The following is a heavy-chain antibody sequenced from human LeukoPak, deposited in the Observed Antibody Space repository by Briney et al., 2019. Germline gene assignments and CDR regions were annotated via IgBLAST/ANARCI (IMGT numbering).Heavy chain of an antibody. CDR1: GDSVSSNSAS. CDR2: AYYRSKWSN. Sequence: SRTLSLTCAISGDSVSSNSASWSWIRQSPSRGLEWLGRAYYRSKWSNDYAGSVRSRITINPDTTKNQFSLLLNSVTPEDTAIYYCARGRGDLAARAFDIWGQGTMVTVSS. J-gene: IGHJ3*02. V-gene: IGHV6-1*01. D-gene: IGHD6-6*01. CDR3: ARGRGDLAARAFDI.